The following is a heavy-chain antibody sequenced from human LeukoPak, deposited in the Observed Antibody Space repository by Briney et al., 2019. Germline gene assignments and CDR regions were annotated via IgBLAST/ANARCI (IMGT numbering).Heavy chain of an antibody. CDR2: IYHSGST. J-gene: IGHJ4*02. D-gene: IGHD4-17*01. CDR3: ASTADY. CDR1: GYSISSGYQ. V-gene: IGHV4-38-2*01. Sequence: SETLSLTCAVSGYSISSGYQWAWIRQSPGKGLEWIGEIYHSGSTNYNPSLKSRVTISVDKSKNQFSLKLSSVTAADTAVYYCASTADYWGQGTLVTVSS.